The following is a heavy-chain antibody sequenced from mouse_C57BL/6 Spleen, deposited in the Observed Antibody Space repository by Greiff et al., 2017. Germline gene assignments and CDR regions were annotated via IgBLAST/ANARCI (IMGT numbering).Heavy chain of an antibody. CDR3: TTKGGVAREFAY. D-gene: IGHD1-1*02. J-gene: IGHJ3*01. CDR1: GFNIKDDY. CDR2: IDPENGDT. V-gene: IGHV14-4*01. Sequence: EVQLQQSGAELVRPGASVKLSCTASGFNIKDDYMHWVKQRPEQGLEWIGWIDPENGDTEYASKFQGKATITADTSSNTAYLQLSSLTSEDTAVYYCTTKGGVAREFAYWGQGTLVTVSA.